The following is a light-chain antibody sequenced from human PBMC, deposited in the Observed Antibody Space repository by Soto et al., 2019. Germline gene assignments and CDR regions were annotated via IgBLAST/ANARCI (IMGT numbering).Light chain of an antibody. Sequence: QPVLTQSPSASASLGASVNLTCTLSSGHSSYAIAWHQQQPEKGPRYLMKFNSDGSHSKGDGIPDRFSGSTSGAERYLTISSLQSEDEADYYCQTWDTGIVVFGGGTKLTVL. V-gene: IGLV4-69*01. CDR3: QTWDTGIVV. J-gene: IGLJ2*01. CDR1: SGHSSYA. CDR2: FNSDGSH.